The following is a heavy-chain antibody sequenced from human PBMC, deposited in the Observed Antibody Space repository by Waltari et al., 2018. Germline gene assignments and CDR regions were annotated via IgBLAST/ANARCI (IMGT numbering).Heavy chain of an antibody. CDR2: SSSRTISI. CDR3: AREYYFASGTYYHDY. J-gene: IGHJ4*02. V-gene: IGHV3-48*01. CDR1: GFTFSHYS. D-gene: IGHD3-10*01. Sequence: EVQLVESGGGLVQPGGSLRLSCAASGFTFSHYSMNWVRQAPGKGLEWVSYSSSRTISIYYADSVKGRFTISRDNAKNSLYLQMNSLRADDTAVYYCAREYYFASGTYYHDYWGQGTLVTVSS.